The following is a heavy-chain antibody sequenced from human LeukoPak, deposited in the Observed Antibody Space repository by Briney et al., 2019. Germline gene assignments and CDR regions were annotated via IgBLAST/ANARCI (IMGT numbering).Heavy chain of an antibody. V-gene: IGHV3-23*01. CDR3: ARGNSGSYGDYYYGMDV. D-gene: IGHD1-26*01. CDR2: ISGSGGST. Sequence: GGSLRLSCSASGFTFSSYAMSWVRQAPGKGLEWVSAISGSGGSTYYADSVKGRFTISRDNSKNTLYLQMNSLRAEDTAVYYCARGNSGSYGDYYYGMDVWGQGTTVTVSS. J-gene: IGHJ6*02. CDR1: GFTFSSYA.